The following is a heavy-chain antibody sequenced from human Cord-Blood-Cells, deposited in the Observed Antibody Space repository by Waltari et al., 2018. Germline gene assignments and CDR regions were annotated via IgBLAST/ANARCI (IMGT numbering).Heavy chain of an antibody. V-gene: IGHV4-34*01. D-gene: IGHD2-2*02. J-gene: IGHJ4*02. CDR3: ARGYCSSTSCYTRRGNYFDY. Sequence: QVQLQQWGAGLLKPSETLSLTCAVYGGSFSGYYWSWIRPPQGKGLEWIGEINHSGSTNYNPSLKSRVTISVDTSKNQFSLKLSSVTAADTAVYYCARGYCSSTSCYTRRGNYFDYWGQGTLVTVSS. CDR2: INHSGST. CDR1: GGSFSGYY.